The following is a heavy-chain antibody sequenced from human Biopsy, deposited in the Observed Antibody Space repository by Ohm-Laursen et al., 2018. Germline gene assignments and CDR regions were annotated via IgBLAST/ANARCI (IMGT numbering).Heavy chain of an antibody. CDR3: ARDGAGSYHDY. Sequence: GTLSLTCTVSGGSITSSGYWWSWIRQAPGKGLEWLSYISGSGTTIFYADSVKGRFTVSRDNAKNSLYLQMNSLTVEDTAVYYCARDGAGSYHDYWGQGTLVTVSS. CDR1: GGSITSSGYW. J-gene: IGHJ4*02. CDR2: ISGSGTTI. D-gene: IGHD3-10*01. V-gene: IGHV3-11*01.